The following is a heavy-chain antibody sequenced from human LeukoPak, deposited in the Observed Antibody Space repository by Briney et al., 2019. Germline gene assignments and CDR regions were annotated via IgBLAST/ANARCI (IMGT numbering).Heavy chain of an antibody. V-gene: IGHV1-18*01. CDR1: GYTFSSYG. D-gene: IGHD2-2*01. CDR3: ARDVGDIVTIPAAISVP. CDR2: ISAYNGNT. J-gene: IGHJ5*02. Sequence: ASVKVSCKASGYTFSSYGISWVRQAPGQGLEWMGWISAYNGNTNYAQMLQGRVTMTTDTSTSTAYMEVRSLRSDDTAMYYCARDVGDIVTIPAAISVPWGQETLVTVSS.